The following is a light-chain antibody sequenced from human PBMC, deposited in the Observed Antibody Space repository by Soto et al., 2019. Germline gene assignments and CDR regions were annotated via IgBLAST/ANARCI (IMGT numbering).Light chain of an antibody. CDR2: GNS. Sequence: QSVLTQPPSVSGAPGQRVTISCTGSSSNIGAGYDVHWYQQLPGTAPKLLIYGNSNQPSGVPDRFSGSKSGTSASLAITGLQAEDEADYYCPSYDSSLSGDVVFGGGTKLTVL. J-gene: IGLJ2*01. CDR3: PSYDSSLSGDVV. CDR1: SSNIGAGYD. V-gene: IGLV1-40*01.